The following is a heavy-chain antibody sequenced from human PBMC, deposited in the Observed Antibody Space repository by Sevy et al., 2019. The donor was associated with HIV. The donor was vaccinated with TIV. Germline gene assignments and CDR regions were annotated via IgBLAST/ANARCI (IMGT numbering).Heavy chain of an antibody. J-gene: IGHJ4*02. V-gene: IGHV3-33*01. CDR2: IWFHRTKE. CDR3: ARDRGVAGTSDFDY. CDR1: GFTFSSYG. Sequence: GGSQRLSCATSGFTFSSYGMHWVRQAPGKGLEWVSLIWFHRTKEYYSDSVKGRFTVSRDNSKNTLYLQLTSLRPEDTAVYYCARDRGVAGTSDFDYWGQGTLVTISS. D-gene: IGHD6-19*01.